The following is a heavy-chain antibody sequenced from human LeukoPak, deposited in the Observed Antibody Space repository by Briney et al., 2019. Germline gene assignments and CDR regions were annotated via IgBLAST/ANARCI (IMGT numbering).Heavy chain of an antibody. V-gene: IGHV1-8*01. CDR2: MNPNSGNT. Sequence: ASVKVSCKASGYTFTTYDINWVRQATGQGLEWMGWMNPNSGNTGYAQKFQGRVTMTRNTSISTAYMELSSLRSEDTAVYYQSRSRRAAHLYRDYYYMDVWGKGTTVTVSS. D-gene: IGHD6-6*01. CDR1: GYTFTTYD. J-gene: IGHJ6*03. CDR3: SRSRRAAHLYRDYYYMDV.